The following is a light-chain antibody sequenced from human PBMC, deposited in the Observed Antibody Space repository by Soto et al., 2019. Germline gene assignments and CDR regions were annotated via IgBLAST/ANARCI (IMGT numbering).Light chain of an antibody. Sequence: IVLTQSPGTLSLSPGERATLSCRASQSVSSSYLAWYQQKPGQAPRLLIYGTFSRATGTPDRFSGSGSGTEFTLTISSLQPDDFATYYCLQYHTYRTFGQGTKVDIK. J-gene: IGKJ1*01. CDR3: LQYHTYRT. CDR2: GTF. V-gene: IGKV3-20*01. CDR1: QSVSSSY.